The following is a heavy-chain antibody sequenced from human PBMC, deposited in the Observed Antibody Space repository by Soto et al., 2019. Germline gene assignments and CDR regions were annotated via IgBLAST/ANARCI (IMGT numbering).Heavy chain of an antibody. CDR3: ARDRRDSSGFGGFDP. Sequence: ASVKVSCKASGYTFTSYAMHWVRQAPGQRLEWMGWINAGNGNTKYSQKFQGRVTITRDTSASTAYMELSSLRSEDTAVYYCARDRRDSSGFGGFDPWGQGTLVTVSS. CDR2: INAGNGNT. D-gene: IGHD6-19*01. J-gene: IGHJ5*02. CDR1: GYTFTSYA. V-gene: IGHV1-3*01.